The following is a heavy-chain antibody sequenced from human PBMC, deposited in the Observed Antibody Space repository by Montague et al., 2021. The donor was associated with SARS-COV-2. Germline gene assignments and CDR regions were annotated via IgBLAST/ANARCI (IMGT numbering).Heavy chain of an antibody. J-gene: IGHJ6*03. CDR2: INHGGGT. CDR1: GGSFSGYY. CDR3: ARLRDGVVPSPILGVGPYFSYYYMDV. V-gene: IGHV4-34*01. D-gene: IGHD3-10*01. Sequence: SETLSLTCAVHGGSFSGYYWNWIRQPPGKGLEWIGEINHGGGTNYNPSLKSRLTISTDTSKNQFSLKLTSVAAADTAVYYCARLRDGVVPSPILGVGPYFSYYYMDVWGKGTTVTVSS.